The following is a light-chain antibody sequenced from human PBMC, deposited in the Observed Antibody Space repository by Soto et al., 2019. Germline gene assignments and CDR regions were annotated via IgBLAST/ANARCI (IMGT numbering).Light chain of an antibody. J-gene: IGLJ1*01. Sequence: QSVLTQPPSASGTPGQRVTISCSGSSSNIGSNTVNWYQQLPGTAPKLLIYSNNQRPSGVPDGFSGSKSGTSASLAISGLQSEDEADYYCAAWDDSLNGYVFGTGTQLTVL. V-gene: IGLV1-44*01. CDR3: AAWDDSLNGYV. CDR2: SNN. CDR1: SSNIGSNT.